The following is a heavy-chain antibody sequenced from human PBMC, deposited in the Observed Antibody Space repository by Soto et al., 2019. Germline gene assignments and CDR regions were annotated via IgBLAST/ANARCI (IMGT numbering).Heavy chain of an antibody. D-gene: IGHD1-26*01. CDR2: ISYDGSNK. J-gene: IGHJ4*02. V-gene: IGHV3-30-3*01. Sequence: GGSLRLSCAASGFTFSSYAMHWVRQAPGKGLEWVAVISYDGSNKYYADSVKGRFTISRDNSKNTLYLQMNSLRAEDTAVYYCASIVGANDFDYWGQGTLVTVSS. CDR3: ASIVGANDFDY. CDR1: GFTFSSYA.